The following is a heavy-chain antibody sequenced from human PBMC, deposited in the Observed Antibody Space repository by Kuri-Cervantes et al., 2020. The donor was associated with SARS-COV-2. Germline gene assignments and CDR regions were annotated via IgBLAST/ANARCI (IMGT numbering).Heavy chain of an antibody. D-gene: IGHD2-21*01. CDR1: GFSISGSS. CDR2: IRSSKYNYAT. Sequence: GGSLRLSCAASGFSISGSSMHWVRQASGKGLEWIGRIRSSKYNYATMYGPSVTGRFTISRDDSKSMAYLQMNSLKTEDTAVYYCTTDAMTYCGGDCPTNLLGNYYYYYMDVWGKGTTVTVSS. V-gene: IGHV3-73*01. J-gene: IGHJ6*03. CDR3: TTDAMTYCGGDCPTNLLGNYYYYYMDV.